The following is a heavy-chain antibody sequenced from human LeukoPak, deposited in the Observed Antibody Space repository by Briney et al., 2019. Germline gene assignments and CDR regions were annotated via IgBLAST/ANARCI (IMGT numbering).Heavy chain of an antibody. CDR1: GFTFSSYW. Sequence: GGSLRLSCAASGFTFSSYWMSWVRQAPGKGLEWVSGISGSGINTYYADSVKGRFTISRDNSKGTLYLQMNSLRAEDTAVYYCAKRYTSGWYQYYFDYWGQGTLVTVSS. J-gene: IGHJ4*02. CDR2: ISGSGINT. CDR3: AKRYTSGWYQYYFDY. V-gene: IGHV3-23*01. D-gene: IGHD6-13*01.